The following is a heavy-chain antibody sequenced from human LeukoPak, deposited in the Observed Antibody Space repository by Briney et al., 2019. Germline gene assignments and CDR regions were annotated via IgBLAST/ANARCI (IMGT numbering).Heavy chain of an antibody. CDR1: GFSFSSFG. CDR2: ISGSDGST. Sequence: GGSLRLSCAASGFSFSSFGMSWVRQAPGKGLEWVSRISGSDGSTDYADSVKGRFTISRDNSKNTLYLQMNSLRAEDTAIYYCAKGDTTWELPHDYWGQGTLVTVSS. V-gene: IGHV3-23*01. CDR3: AKGDTTWELPHDY. D-gene: IGHD1-26*01. J-gene: IGHJ4*02.